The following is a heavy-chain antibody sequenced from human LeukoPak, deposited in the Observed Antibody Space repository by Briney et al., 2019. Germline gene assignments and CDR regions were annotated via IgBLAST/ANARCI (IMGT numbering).Heavy chain of an antibody. V-gene: IGHV4-61*02. J-gene: IGHJ5*02. Sequence: SETLSLTCTVSGGSISSGSYYWSWIRLPAWKGLEWIGRIYTSGSTNCNPSLKSRVTISVDTSKNQFSLKLSSVTAADTAVYYCAREHIRYTISDPWGQGTLVTVSS. CDR3: AREHIRYTISDP. CDR2: IYTSGST. D-gene: IGHD3-3*01. CDR1: GGSISSGSYY.